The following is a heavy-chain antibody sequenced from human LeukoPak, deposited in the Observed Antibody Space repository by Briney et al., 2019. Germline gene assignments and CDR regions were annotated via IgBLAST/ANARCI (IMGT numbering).Heavy chain of an antibody. V-gene: IGHV3-30*02. CDR3: AKGPQWLVRGAKLDY. Sequence: GGSLRLSCAASGFTFSSYAMHWVRQAPGKGLEWVAFIRYDGSNKYYADSVKGRFTISRDNSKNTLYLQMNSLRAEDTAVYYCAKGPQWLVRGAKLDYWGQGTLVTVSS. CDR2: IRYDGSNK. CDR1: GFTFSSYA. J-gene: IGHJ4*02. D-gene: IGHD6-19*01.